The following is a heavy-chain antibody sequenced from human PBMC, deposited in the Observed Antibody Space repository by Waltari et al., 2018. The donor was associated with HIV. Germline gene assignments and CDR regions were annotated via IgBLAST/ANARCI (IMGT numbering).Heavy chain of an antibody. CDR1: GFTFSSYA. CDR2: IWNDANNK. CDR3: ARDSPAFSRGTEELDY. D-gene: IGHD2-2*01. J-gene: IGHJ4*02. V-gene: IGHV3-33*01. Sequence: QVQLVASGGGVVQPGKSLRLSCAASGFTFSSYALHWVRQAPGKGVEWGSVIWNDANNKYDADSVQGRFTISRDNSKNTLYLQMNSRRAEDTALYYCARDSPAFSRGTEELDYWGQGTLVTVSS.